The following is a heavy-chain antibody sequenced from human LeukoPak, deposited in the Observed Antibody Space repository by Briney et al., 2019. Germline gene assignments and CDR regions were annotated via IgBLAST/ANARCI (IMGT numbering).Heavy chain of an antibody. J-gene: IGHJ4*02. CDR2: ISGSGGST. CDR3: ARDVDANY. D-gene: IGHD5-12*01. CDR1: GFTFSSYA. V-gene: IGHV3-23*01. Sequence: GGSLRLSCAASGFTFSSYAMSWVRQAPGKGLEWVSAISGSGGSTYYADSVKGRFTISRDNAKNSLSLQMNSLRAEDTALYYCARDVDANYWGQGTLVTVSS.